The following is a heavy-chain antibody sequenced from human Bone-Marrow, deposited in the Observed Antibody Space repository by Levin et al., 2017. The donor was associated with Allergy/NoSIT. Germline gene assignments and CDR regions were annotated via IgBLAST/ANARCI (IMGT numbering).Heavy chain of an antibody. J-gene: IGHJ6*02. CDR3: ARDAMDGAPNYSGMDV. CDR1: GFTFSSYS. D-gene: IGHD4/OR15-4a*01. Sequence: HTGGSLRLSCGASGFTFSSYSMNWVRQGPGKGLEWVSYISSSGATTSYADSVTGRFTISRDKAKNSVFLQMNSLRDEDTAVYYCARDAMDGAPNYSGMDVWGQGTTVTVSS. CDR2: ISSSGATT. V-gene: IGHV3-48*02.